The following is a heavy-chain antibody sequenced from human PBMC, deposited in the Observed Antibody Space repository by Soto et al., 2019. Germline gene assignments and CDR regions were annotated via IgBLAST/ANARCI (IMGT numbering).Heavy chain of an antibody. J-gene: IGHJ4*02. CDR1: GGTFSSYT. V-gene: IGHV1-69*02. CDR2: IIPILGIA. CDR3: ARKRCSGGSCYFDY. D-gene: IGHD2-15*01. Sequence: SVKVSCKASGGTFSSYTISWVRQAPGQGLEWMGRIIPILGIANYAQKFQGRVTITADKSTSTAYMELSSLRSEDTAVYYCARKRCSGGSCYFDYWGQGTLVTVSS.